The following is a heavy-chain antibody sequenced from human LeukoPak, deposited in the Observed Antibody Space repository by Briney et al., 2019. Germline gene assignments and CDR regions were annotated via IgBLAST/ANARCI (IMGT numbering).Heavy chain of an antibody. J-gene: IGHJ4*02. CDR2: INPNRGGT. V-gene: IGHV1-2*02. CDR1: RYTFTRYY. D-gene: IGHD3-22*01. Sequence: ASVKVSCKASRYTFTRYYIHGVRQAPGQGRAWMGWINPNRGGTHYSHKFQSTVTPTSDTSPRTDYIELSTLRCDDTALYYCARLGSRYDYDRSGYYYARLIFFEYWGQGTLVTVSS. CDR3: ARLGSRYDYDRSGYYYARLIFFEY.